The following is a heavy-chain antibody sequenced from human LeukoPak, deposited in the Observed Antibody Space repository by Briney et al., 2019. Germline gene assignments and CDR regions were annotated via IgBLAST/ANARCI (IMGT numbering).Heavy chain of an antibody. V-gene: IGHV1-2*02. D-gene: IGHD2-21*02. CDR1: GYTFTSYY. J-gene: IGHJ3*02. Sequence: ASVKVSCKASGYTFTSYYMHWVRQAPGQGLEWMGWINPNSGGTNYAQKFQGRVTMTRDTSISTAYMELSRLRSDDTAVYYCARDGGDLVAFDIWGQGTMVTVSS. CDR2: INPNSGGT. CDR3: ARDGGDLVAFDI.